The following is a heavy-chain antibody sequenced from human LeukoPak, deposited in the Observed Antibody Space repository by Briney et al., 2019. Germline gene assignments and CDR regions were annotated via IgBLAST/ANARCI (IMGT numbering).Heavy chain of an antibody. CDR2: INHSGST. J-gene: IGHJ4*02. V-gene: IGHV4-34*01. D-gene: IGHD3-9*01. CDR1: GGSFSGYY. Sequence: PSETLSLTCAVYGGSFSGYYWSWIRQPPGKGLEWIGEINHSGSTNYNPSLKSRVTISVDTSKNQFSLKLSSVTAADTAVYYCARDSSGDYDILTGYYNTYYFDYWGQGTLVTVSS. CDR3: ARDSSGDYDILTGYYNTYYFDY.